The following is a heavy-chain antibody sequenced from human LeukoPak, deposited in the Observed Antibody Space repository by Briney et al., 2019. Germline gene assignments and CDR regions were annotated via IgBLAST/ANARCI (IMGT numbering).Heavy chain of an antibody. V-gene: IGHV4-34*01. CDR1: GGSFSGYY. Sequence: SETLSLTCAVYGGSFSGYYWSWIRQPPGKGLEWIGEINHSGSTNYNPSLKSRVTISVDTSKNQFFLKPSSVTAADTAVYYCARCRGYSYGRSFDYWGQGTLVTVSS. J-gene: IGHJ4*02. CDR3: ARCRGYSYGRSFDY. CDR2: INHSGST. D-gene: IGHD5-18*01.